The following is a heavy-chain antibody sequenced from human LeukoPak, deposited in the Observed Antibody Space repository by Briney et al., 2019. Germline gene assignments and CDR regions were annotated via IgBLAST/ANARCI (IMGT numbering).Heavy chain of an antibody. V-gene: IGHV3-48*03. Sequence: SAGTLRLSCAASGFTFSSYEMNWVRQAPGKGLEWVSHISTSDTTIYYASSVNGRFTVSGTTAKNSLYLLMTVMGAETTVVYFFARDPGRNGHFDYWGQGTLVTVSS. J-gene: IGHJ4*02. CDR3: ARDPGRNGHFDY. CDR2: ISTSDTTI. CDR1: GFTFSSYE. D-gene: IGHD2-8*01.